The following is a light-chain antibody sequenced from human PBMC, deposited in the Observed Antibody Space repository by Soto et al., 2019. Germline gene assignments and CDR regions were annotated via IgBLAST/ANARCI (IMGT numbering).Light chain of an antibody. V-gene: IGLV1-40*01. CDR3: QSYDSSLSGSYV. Sequence: QSVLTQPPSVSGAPGQRVTISCTGSSSNIGAGYDVHWYQQLPGTAPKLLIYGNSNRPSGDPDRFSGSKSGTSASLAITGLQAEDEADYYCQSYDSSLSGSYVFGTGTKLTVL. CDR2: GNS. CDR1: SSNIGAGYD. J-gene: IGLJ1*01.